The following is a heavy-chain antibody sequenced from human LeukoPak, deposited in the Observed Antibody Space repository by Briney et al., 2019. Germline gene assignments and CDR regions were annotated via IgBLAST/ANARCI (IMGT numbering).Heavy chain of an antibody. CDR3: ARAGVCSTTSCDGGIDY. J-gene: IGHJ4*02. V-gene: IGHV3-21*06. CDR1: GSTFSDSA. D-gene: IGHD2-2*01. CDR2: ISTTSNYI. Sequence: GGSLKLSCAASGSTFSDSAIHWVRQATGKGLEWVSFISTTSNYIYYADSVKGRFTISRDNAKNSLYLQMNSLRGEDAALYYCARAGVCSTTSCDGGIDYWGQGTLVTVSS.